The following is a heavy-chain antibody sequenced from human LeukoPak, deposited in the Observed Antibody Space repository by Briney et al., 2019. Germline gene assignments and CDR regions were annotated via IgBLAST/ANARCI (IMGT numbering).Heavy chain of an antibody. Sequence: SETLCLTCTVSGGSISSYYWSWIRQPPGKGLEWIGYIYYSGSTNYNPSLKSRVTISVDTSKNQFSLKLSSVTAADTAVYYCARVQQSQIDYYFDYWGQGTLVTVSS. CDR1: GGSISSYY. V-gene: IGHV4-59*01. CDR3: ARVQQSQIDYYFDY. CDR2: IYYSGST. J-gene: IGHJ4*02. D-gene: IGHD3-9*01.